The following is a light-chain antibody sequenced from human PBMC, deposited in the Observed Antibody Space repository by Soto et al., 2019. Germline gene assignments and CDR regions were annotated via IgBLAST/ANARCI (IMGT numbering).Light chain of an antibody. CDR2: AAS. J-gene: IGKJ5*01. CDR3: QRYDSNPFT. CDR1: QGISNY. V-gene: IGKV1-27*01. Sequence: DIQMTQSPSSLSASVGDRVTITCRVSQGISNYLAWYQQKPGKVPKLLMYAASTLQSGVPSRFSGSGSGTDFALIVTSLQPEDVATYYCQRYDSNPFTFGQGTRLEIK.